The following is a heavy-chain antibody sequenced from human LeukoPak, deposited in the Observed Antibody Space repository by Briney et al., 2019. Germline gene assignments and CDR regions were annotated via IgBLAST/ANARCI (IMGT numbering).Heavy chain of an antibody. CDR1: GYTFTGYY. J-gene: IGHJ5*02. Sequence: ASVKVSCKASGYTFTGYYMHWVRQAPGQGLEWMGWINPNSGGTNYAQKFQGRVTMTRDTSASTAYMELSSLRSEDTAVYYCARDRLLWFGEFQYNWFDPWGQGTLVTVSS. CDR3: ARDRLLWFGEFQYNWFDP. V-gene: IGHV1-2*02. CDR2: INPNSGGT. D-gene: IGHD3-10*01.